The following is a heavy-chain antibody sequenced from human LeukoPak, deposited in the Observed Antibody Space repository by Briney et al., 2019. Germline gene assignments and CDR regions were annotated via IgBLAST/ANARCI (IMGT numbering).Heavy chain of an antibody. CDR3: ARLSPDSSGYYYSATWDYFDY. CDR1: GFTFSDYY. V-gene: IGHV3-7*01. Sequence: PGGSLRLSCAASGFTFSDYYMSWVRQAPGKGLEWVANIKQDGSEKYYVDSVKGRFTISRDNAKNSLYLQMNSLRAEDTAVYYCARLSPDSSGYYYSATWDYFDYWGQGTLVTVSS. J-gene: IGHJ4*02. D-gene: IGHD3-22*01. CDR2: IKQDGSEK.